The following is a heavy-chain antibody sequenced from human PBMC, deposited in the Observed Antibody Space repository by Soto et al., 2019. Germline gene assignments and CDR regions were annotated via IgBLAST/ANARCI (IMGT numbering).Heavy chain of an antibody. Sequence: ASVKVACKASGGTFSSYAISWVRQAPGQGLEWMGGIIPIFGTANYAQKFQGRVTITADESTSTAYMELSSLRSEDTAVYYCARDRIAVAGVPYRWFDPWGQGTLVTVSS. V-gene: IGHV1-69*01. CDR3: ARDRIAVAGVPYRWFDP. J-gene: IGHJ5*02. CDR2: IIPIFGTA. D-gene: IGHD6-19*01. CDR1: GGTFSSYA.